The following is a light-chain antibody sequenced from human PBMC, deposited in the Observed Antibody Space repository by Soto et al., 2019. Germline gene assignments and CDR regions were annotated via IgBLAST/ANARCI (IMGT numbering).Light chain of an antibody. Sequence: QSALTQPRSVSGSPGQSVTISCTGTSDDVGAYDRVSWYQHHPTKAPKLIIYDVTNRPSGVPYRFSGSKSGSTASLTISGLQAEDEADYYCCSHAGGSSWVFGGGTKLTVL. V-gene: IGLV2-11*01. CDR2: DVT. J-gene: IGLJ3*02. CDR3: CSHAGGSSWV. CDR1: SDDVGAYDR.